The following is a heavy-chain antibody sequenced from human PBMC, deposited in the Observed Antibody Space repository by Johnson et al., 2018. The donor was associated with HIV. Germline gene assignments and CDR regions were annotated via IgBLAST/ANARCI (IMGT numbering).Heavy chain of an antibody. Sequence: QVQLVESGGGLVKPGGPLRLSCAASGFTFSVYYMSWIRQAPGKGLEWVSYVSGSSSGIYYADPVKGRFTISRDNAKNSLYLQMDSLRADDTAVYYCARVYSGSFRPTKGNDVFDIWGQGTMVTVST. J-gene: IGHJ3*02. CDR3: ARVYSGSFRPTKGNDVFDI. V-gene: IGHV3-11*04. D-gene: IGHD1-26*01. CDR1: GFTFSVYY. CDR2: VSGSSSGI.